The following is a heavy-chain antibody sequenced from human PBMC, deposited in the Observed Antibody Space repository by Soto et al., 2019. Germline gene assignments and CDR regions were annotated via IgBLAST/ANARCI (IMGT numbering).Heavy chain of an antibody. D-gene: IGHD5-18*01. V-gene: IGHV1-69*13. CDR3: ARNLIDGYSYGSRGMDV. CDR1: GYTFTTYY. Sequence: SVKVSCKASGYTFTTYYMYWVRQAPGQGLEWMGGIIPIFGTANYAQKFQGRVTITADESTSTAYMELSSLRSEDTAVYYCARNLIDGYSYGSRGMDVWGQGTTVTVSS. J-gene: IGHJ6*02. CDR2: IIPIFGTA.